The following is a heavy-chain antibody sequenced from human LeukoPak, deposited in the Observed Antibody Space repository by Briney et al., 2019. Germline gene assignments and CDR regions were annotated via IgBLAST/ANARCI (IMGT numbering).Heavy chain of an antibody. V-gene: IGHV4-59*01. CDR3: AGGLRLEYLYDY. CDR2: IYYTGST. Sequence: SETLSLTCTVSGGSISSYYCSWIRQPPGKGLEWIGYIYYTGSTNYNPSLKSRVTISVDTSKNQFSLKLGSVTAADTAVYYCAGGLRLEYLYDYWGQGTLVTVSS. CDR1: GGSISSYY. J-gene: IGHJ4*02. D-gene: IGHD5-12*01.